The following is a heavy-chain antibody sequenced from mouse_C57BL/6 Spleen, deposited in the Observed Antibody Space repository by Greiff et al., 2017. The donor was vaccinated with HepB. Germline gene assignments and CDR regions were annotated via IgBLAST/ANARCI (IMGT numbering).Heavy chain of an antibody. V-gene: IGHV1-82*01. Sequence: QVQLQQSGPELVKPGASVKISCKASGYAFSSSWMNWVKQRPGKGLEWIGRIYPGDGDTNYNGKFKGKATLTADKSSSTAYMQLSSLTSEDSAVYFCAPYYYGSSSIYFDYWGQGTTLTVSS. J-gene: IGHJ2*01. CDR2: IYPGDGDT. D-gene: IGHD1-1*01. CDR3: APYYYGSSSIYFDY. CDR1: GYAFSSSW.